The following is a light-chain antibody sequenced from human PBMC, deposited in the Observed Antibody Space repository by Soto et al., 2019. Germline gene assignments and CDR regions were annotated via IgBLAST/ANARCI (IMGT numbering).Light chain of an antibody. CDR2: GAS. J-gene: IGKJ2*01. V-gene: IGKV3-20*01. CDR1: QTIIGNY. CDR3: EQHVNSVYI. Sequence: ESVLTQSPGTLSLSPGERATLSCRASQTIIGNYLAWYQQKPGQAPRLLIYGASNRATGVPDRFSGSYSGTDFSLTFTRLEPEDFAVYYCEQHVNSVYIFGQGTRLEIK.